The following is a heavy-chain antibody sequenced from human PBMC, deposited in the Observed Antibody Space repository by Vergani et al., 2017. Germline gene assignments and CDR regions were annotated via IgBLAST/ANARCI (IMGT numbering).Heavy chain of an antibody. Sequence: QVQLVESGGGVVQPGRSLRLSCAASGFTFNQYGMHWVRQAPGKGLEWVAVTWYDGNNKQYADSVKGRFTISRDNSKSTMYLQMNSLRDEDTGVYYCARNPGYSSGWYPDYWGQGTLVTVSS. D-gene: IGHD6-19*01. CDR3: ARNPGYSSGWYPDY. CDR2: TWYDGNNK. CDR1: GFTFNQYG. V-gene: IGHV3-33*01. J-gene: IGHJ4*02.